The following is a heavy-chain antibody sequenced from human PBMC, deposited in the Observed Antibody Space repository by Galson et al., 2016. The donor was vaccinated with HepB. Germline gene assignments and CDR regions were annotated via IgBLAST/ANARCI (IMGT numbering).Heavy chain of an antibody. CDR1: GFTFSDYF. D-gene: IGHD3-3*01. CDR2: VSSSATTI. Sequence: SLRLSCAASGFTFSDYFISWIRQAPGKGLEWLSCVSSSATTIYSADSVEGRFTISRDNDKNSVYLQMNSLRADDTAVYYCARAYESWRGGRFYFYAMDVWGQGTTVTVS. CDR3: ARAYESWRGGRFYFYAMDV. V-gene: IGHV3-11*01. J-gene: IGHJ6*02.